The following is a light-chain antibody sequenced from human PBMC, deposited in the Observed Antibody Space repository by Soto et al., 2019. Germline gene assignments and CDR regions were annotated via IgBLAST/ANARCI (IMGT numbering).Light chain of an antibody. Sequence: DIPMTQSPSTLSASVGDRVTITCRASQSVSSWLAWYQQKPGKAPTLLMYDASRVESGIPSRLSGSESGTEFNLSVSSLQPDAFATYFCQQYNSYTFGQGTKLEIK. CDR3: QQYNSYT. CDR1: QSVSSW. V-gene: IGKV1-5*01. J-gene: IGKJ2*01. CDR2: DAS.